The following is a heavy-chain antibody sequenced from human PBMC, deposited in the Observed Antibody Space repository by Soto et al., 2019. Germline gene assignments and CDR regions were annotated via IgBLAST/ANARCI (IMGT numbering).Heavy chain of an antibody. Sequence: PGGSLRLSCAASGFTFDDYGMSWVRQAPGKGLEWVSGINWNGGSTGYADSVKGRFTISRDNAKNSLYLQMNSLRAEDTALYYCARVRDYYGSGSYDYWGQGTLVTVSS. CDR3: ARVRDYYGSGSYDY. D-gene: IGHD3-10*01. CDR1: GFTFDDYG. J-gene: IGHJ4*02. CDR2: INWNGGST. V-gene: IGHV3-20*04.